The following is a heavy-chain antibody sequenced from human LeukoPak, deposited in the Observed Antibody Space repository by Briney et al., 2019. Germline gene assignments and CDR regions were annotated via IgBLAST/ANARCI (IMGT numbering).Heavy chain of an antibody. V-gene: IGHV3-15*01. J-gene: IGHJ4*02. CDR1: GFTFSSYS. CDR2: IHSKTDGGTT. CDR3: SGAFLAY. Sequence: GGSLRLSCAASGFTFSSYSMNWVRQAPGKGLEWVGHIHSKTDGGTTSYAAPVQGRFTISRDDSKNTVYLQMNSLQTDDTAVYYCSGAFLAYWGQGTLVTVSS.